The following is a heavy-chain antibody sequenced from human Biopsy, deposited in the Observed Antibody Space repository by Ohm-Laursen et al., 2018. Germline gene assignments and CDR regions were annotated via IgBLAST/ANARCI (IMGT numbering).Heavy chain of an antibody. Sequence: SLRLSCTASGFSFSSYWMHWVRQGPGKGLEWVSIIWYDGSNEYYADSVKGRFTISRDNSKNTVFLQMSSLRAEDTGVYYCARDPIVGSKADGMDVWGQGTTVTVS. J-gene: IGHJ6*02. V-gene: IGHV3-33*08. CDR3: ARDPIVGSKADGMDV. D-gene: IGHD1-26*01. CDR2: IWYDGSNE. CDR1: GFSFSSYW.